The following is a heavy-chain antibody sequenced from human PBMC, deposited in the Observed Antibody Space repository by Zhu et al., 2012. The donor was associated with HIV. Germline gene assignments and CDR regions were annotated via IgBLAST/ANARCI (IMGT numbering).Heavy chain of an antibody. V-gene: IGHV4-39*01. CDR3: ARHNAPXGIAVAGTGYYFDY. CDR2: ILYSGST. J-gene: IGHJ4*02. D-gene: IGHD6-19*01. CDR1: GGSISDNDYY. Sequence: QVQLHVPGPRLVKPSGTLSLTCSVSGGSISDNDYYWGWIRQPPGKGLEWIGSILYSGSTYYNASLKSRVTISVDTSKKQFSLNLSSVTATDTAIYYCARHNAPXGIAVAGTGYYFDYWGQGTLVTVSS.